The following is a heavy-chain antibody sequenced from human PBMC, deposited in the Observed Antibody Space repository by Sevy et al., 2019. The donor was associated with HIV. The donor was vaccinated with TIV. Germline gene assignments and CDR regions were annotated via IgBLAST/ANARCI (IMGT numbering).Heavy chain of an antibody. J-gene: IGHJ4*02. CDR3: AKDYSAGITMVRGAYRARGDYFDY. Sequence: GGSLRLSCVTSGFTFRTSGMHLVRQSPGKGLEWVAVISYDEAHKNYAGSVKGRFSISKDNSKNTLYLQMSSLRTEDTAVYYCAKDYSAGITMVRGAYRARGDYFDYWGQGTQVTVSS. D-gene: IGHD3-10*01. V-gene: IGHV3-30*18. CDR1: GFTFRTSG. CDR2: ISYDEAHK.